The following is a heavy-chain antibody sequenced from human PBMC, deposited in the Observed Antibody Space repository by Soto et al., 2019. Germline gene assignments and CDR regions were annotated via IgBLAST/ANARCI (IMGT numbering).Heavy chain of an antibody. CDR1: GYTFTNYA. Sequence: QVQLVQSGAEVKKPGASVKVSCKASGYTFTNYAFSWVRQAPGQGLEWMGWISAYNGNTNYPQKLQGRGTMTTDTSPSPAYMELRSLRSDDTAVYYCARDLAAAGTFDCWGPGTLVTVSS. D-gene: IGHD6-13*01. CDR2: ISAYNGNT. J-gene: IGHJ4*02. CDR3: ARDLAAAGTFDC. V-gene: IGHV1-18*01.